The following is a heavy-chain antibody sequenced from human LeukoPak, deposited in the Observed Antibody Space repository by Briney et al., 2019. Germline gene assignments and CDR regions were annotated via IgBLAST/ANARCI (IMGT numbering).Heavy chain of an antibody. CDR3: ARDFPPFYYYYYMDV. J-gene: IGHJ6*03. Sequence: GGSLRLSCAASGFTFFSYTMNWVRQAPGKGLEWVSSISSSSSYIYYADSVKGRFTISRDNAKNSLYLQMNSLRAEDTALYYCARDFPPFYYYYYMDVWGKGTTVTVSS. CDR2: ISSSSSYI. CDR1: GFTFFSYT. V-gene: IGHV3-21*04.